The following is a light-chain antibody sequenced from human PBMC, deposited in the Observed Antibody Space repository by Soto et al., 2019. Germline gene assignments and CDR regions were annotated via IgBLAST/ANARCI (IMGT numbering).Light chain of an antibody. Sequence: EIVMTQSPATLSVSPGERVTLSCRASQSLSSNLAWYQQRPGQAPRLLIYRAYTRATGIPARFSGSGSGTEFTLTISGLQSEDFAVYYCQQYNNWPKMFGQGTKVDIK. CDR1: QSLSSN. J-gene: IGKJ1*01. V-gene: IGKV3-15*01. CDR3: QQYNNWPKM. CDR2: RAY.